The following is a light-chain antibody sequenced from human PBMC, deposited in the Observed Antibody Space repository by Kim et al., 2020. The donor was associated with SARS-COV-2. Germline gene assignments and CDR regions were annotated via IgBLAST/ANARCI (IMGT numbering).Light chain of an antibody. V-gene: IGLV3-19*01. J-gene: IGLJ2*01. CDR1: SLRSYY. CDR3: NSRDSSGNHLEV. Sequence: SSELTQDPAVSVALGQTVRITCQGDSLRSYYASWYQQKPGQAPVLVIYGKNNRPSGIPDRFSGSSSGNTASLTITGAQAEDEADYYCNSRDSSGNHLEVLGGGTQLTVL. CDR2: GKN.